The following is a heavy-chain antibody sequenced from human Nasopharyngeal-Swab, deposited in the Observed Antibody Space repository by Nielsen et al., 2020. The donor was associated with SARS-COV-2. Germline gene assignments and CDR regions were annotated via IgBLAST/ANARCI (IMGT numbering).Heavy chain of an antibody. CDR3: ARVQVDDDFWTGYHFDY. CDR1: GGSMNSYY. CDR2: VFNSGST. V-gene: IGHV4-59*01. J-gene: IGHJ4*02. D-gene: IGHD3/OR15-3a*01. Sequence: SETLSLTCTVSGGSMNSYYWYWIRQPPGKGLEWIGYVFNSGSTEYSPSLKRPATISVDTSNNQFSLKLSSVTAADTAVYFSARVQVDDDFWTGYHFDYWGQGTLVTVSS.